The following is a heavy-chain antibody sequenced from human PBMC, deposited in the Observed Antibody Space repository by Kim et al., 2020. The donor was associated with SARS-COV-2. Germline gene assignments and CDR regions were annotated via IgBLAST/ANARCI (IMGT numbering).Heavy chain of an antibody. CDR1: GGSISSGGYY. CDR3: ARGSHAYGDYFDY. J-gene: IGHJ4*02. CDR2: IYYSGST. V-gene: IGHV4-31*03. D-gene: IGHD4-17*01. Sequence: SETLSLTCTVSGGSISSGGYYWSWIRQHPGKGLEWIGYIYYSGSTYYNPSLKSRVTISVDTSKNQFSLKLSSVTAADTAVYYCARGSHAYGDYFDYWGQGTLVTVSS.